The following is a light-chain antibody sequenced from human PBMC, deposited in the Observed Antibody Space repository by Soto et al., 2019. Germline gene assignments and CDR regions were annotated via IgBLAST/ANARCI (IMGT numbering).Light chain of an antibody. CDR2: GAS. J-gene: IGKJ2*01. Sequence: EVVMTQSPATLSVSPGERATLSCRASQTISNNLAWYQQKPGHAPRLLIYGASTRATGIPARFSGGGSGTEFTLTISSLESEDFAVYYCQQYYSYPYTFGQGTKLEIK. CDR1: QTISNN. V-gene: IGKV3-15*01. CDR3: QQYYSYPYT.